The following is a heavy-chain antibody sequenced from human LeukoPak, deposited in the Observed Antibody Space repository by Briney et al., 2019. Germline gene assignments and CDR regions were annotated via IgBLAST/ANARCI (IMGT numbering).Heavy chain of an antibody. D-gene: IGHD6-19*01. CDR2: INPRSNGT. CDR3: ARMWGAQYGSGLGY. J-gene: IGHJ4*02. V-gene: IGHV1-2*06. Sequence: ASVKVSCKASGYTFTGHYLHWVRQAPGQGLEWMGRINPRSNGTNYAQKFQGRITLTRDTSISTAYLDLSSLRSDDTAIYYCARMWGAQYGSGLGYWSQGTLVTVSS. CDR1: GYTFTGHY.